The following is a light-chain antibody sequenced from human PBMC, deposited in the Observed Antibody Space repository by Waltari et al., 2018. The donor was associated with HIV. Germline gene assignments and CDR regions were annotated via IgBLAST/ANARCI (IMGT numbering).Light chain of an antibody. V-gene: IGKV4-1*01. Sequence: IVMNQSPDSLAASPAERVTINCESSTHILHKSNDWSYLAWYPEKPGQPPKLLIHGASARESGVPDRFSGGGSGTYFTLSISNLQAEDVAVYYCQQYYSTPRTFGQGTKVELK. CDR2: GAS. CDR1: THILHKSNDWSY. CDR3: QQYYSTPRT. J-gene: IGKJ1*01.